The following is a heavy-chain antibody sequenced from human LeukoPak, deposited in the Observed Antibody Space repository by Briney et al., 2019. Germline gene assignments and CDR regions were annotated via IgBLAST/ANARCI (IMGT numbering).Heavy chain of an antibody. CDR1: GFTFSSYA. CDR3: ARDLLVGSYYSGGYFDY. D-gene: IGHD1-26*01. Sequence: GGSLRLSCAASGFTFSSYAMHWVRQAPGKGLEWVSYISSSGSTIYYADSVKGRFTISRDNAKNSLYLQMNSLRAEDTAVYYCARDLLVGSYYSGGYFDYWGQGTLVTVSS. J-gene: IGHJ4*02. V-gene: IGHV3-48*04. CDR2: ISSSGSTI.